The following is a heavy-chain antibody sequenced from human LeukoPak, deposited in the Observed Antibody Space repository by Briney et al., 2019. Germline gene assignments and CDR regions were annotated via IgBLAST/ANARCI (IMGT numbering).Heavy chain of an antibody. D-gene: IGHD5-12*01. J-gene: IGHJ4*02. Sequence: SSETLSLTCTVPGGSISSYYWSWIRQPPGKGLEWIGYIYYSGSTNYNPSLKSRVTISVDTSKNQFSLKLSSVTAADTAVYYCARGATGSGYLEYYFDYWGQGTLVTVSS. CDR3: ARGATGSGYLEYYFDY. CDR1: GGSISSYY. CDR2: IYYSGST. V-gene: IGHV4-59*01.